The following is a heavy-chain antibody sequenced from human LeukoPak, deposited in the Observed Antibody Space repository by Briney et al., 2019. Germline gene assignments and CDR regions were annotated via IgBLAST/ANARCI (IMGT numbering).Heavy chain of an antibody. V-gene: IGHV4-34*01. Sequence: SETLSLTCAVYGGSFSGYYWSWIRQPPGKGLEWIGEINHSGSTNYNPSLKSRVTISVDTSKNQLSLKLSSVTAADTAVYYCARVRRYCSSTSCYEGDWFDPGGQGTLVTVSS. CDR3: ARVRRYCSSTSCYEGDWFDP. D-gene: IGHD2-2*01. CDR2: INHSGST. CDR1: GGSFSGYY. J-gene: IGHJ5*02.